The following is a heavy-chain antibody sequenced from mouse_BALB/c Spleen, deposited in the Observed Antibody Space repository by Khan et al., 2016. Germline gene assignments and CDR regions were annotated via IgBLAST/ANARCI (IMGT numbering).Heavy chain of an antibody. J-gene: IGHJ4*01. CDR3: ARGGRTARAGYHVMDY. CDR2: IHYSGST. Sequence: VQLKESGPDLVKPSQSLSLTCTVTGYSITSGYSWHWIRQFPGNKLEWMGYIHYSGSTNYNPSLKSRISLTRDTSKNQFLLQLNSLATDDTAKYDCARGGRTARAGYHVMDYWGQGTSVTASS. D-gene: IGHD3-1*01. V-gene: IGHV3-1*02. CDR1: GYSITSGYS.